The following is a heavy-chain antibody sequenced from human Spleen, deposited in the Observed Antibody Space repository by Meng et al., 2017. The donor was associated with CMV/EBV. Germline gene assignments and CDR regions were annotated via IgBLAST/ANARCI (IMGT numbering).Heavy chain of an antibody. CDR2: ISSSSSYI. J-gene: IGHJ4*02. CDR1: GFTFSSYS. V-gene: IGHV3-21*01. D-gene: IGHD1-26*01. CDR3: ARDRDSGGYQFDY. Sequence: GESLKISCAASGFTFSSYSMNWVRQAPGKGLEWVSSISSSSSYIYYADSVKGRFTISRDNAKNSLYLQMNSLRAEDTAVYYCARDRDSGGYQFDYWGQGTLVTVSS.